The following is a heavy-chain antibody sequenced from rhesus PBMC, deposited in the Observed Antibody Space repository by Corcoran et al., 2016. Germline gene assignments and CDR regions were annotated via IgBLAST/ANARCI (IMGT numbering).Heavy chain of an antibody. D-gene: IGHD1-44*01. J-gene: IGHJ4*01. Sequence: VQLVESGGGLVQPGGSLRLSCAASGFTFSTFGIRWVRQAPGKGLEWVSYISNHYGTTYYAESLKGRFTISRDNSKNTLFLEVNNLRVEDTAVYYCAKDLQLLYWGQGVLVTVSS. CDR3: AKDLQLLY. V-gene: IGHV3S5*01. CDR1: GFTFSTFG. CDR2: ISNHYGTT.